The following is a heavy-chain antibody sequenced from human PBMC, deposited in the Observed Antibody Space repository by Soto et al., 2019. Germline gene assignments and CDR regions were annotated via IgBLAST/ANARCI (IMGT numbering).Heavy chain of an antibody. CDR1: GYTFTSYY. CDR2: INPSGGST. V-gene: IGHV1-46*01. D-gene: IGHD5-12*01. Sequence: AAVKVSCKASGYTFTSYYMHWVRQAPGQGLEWMGIINPSGGSTSYAQKFQGRVTMTRDTSTSTVYMELSSLRSEDTAVYYCAXDAPSGYSGYDTAHFDYWGQGTLVTVSS. J-gene: IGHJ4*02. CDR3: AXDAPSGYSGYDTAHFDY.